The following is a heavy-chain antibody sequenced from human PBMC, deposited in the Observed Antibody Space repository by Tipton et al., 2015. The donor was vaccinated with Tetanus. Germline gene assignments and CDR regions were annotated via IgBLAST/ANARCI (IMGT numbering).Heavy chain of an antibody. CDR1: GSSMSSYY. D-gene: IGHD5-24*01. Sequence: GLVKPSETLSLTCSVSGSSMSSYYWSWIRQTPGKRLEWIGHISNGNTDYAPSLKSRLTLSVDTSKNQISLNLRSVTAADAGIYFCARGITDGYNRRFDYWGQGTLVAVSS. J-gene: IGHJ4*02. CDR3: ARGITDGYNRRFDY. CDR2: ISNGNT. V-gene: IGHV4-4*07.